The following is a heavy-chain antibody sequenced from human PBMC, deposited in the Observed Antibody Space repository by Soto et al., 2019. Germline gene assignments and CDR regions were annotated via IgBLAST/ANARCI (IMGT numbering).Heavy chain of an antibody. D-gene: IGHD2-2*01. CDR3: ARDLYSSSFFWFDA. CDR1: GYNFTQYT. CDR2: INAGDGKT. J-gene: IGHJ5*02. V-gene: IGHV1-3*01. Sequence: QVHLVQSGAEVKKPGASVKVSCKASGYNFTQYTIHWVRQAPGQRLEWMGWINAGDGKTQYSKKFQTRVTIRSDVSATTVYMDLNSLRSEDTAVYYCARDLYSSSFFWFDAWGRGTLVIVSS.